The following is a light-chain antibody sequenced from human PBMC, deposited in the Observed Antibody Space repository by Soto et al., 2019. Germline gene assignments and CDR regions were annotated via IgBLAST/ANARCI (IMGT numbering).Light chain of an antibody. CDR3: AAWDDSLSGYV. CDR2: RNN. CDR1: SSNIGSNY. V-gene: IGLV1-47*01. J-gene: IGLJ1*01. Sequence: QSVLPQPPSGSGIPGQRVTISCSGSSSNIGSNYVYWYQQLPGTAPKLLIYRNNQRPSGVPDRFSGSKSGTSASLAISGLRSEDEADYYCAAWDDSLSGYVFGTGTKVTVL.